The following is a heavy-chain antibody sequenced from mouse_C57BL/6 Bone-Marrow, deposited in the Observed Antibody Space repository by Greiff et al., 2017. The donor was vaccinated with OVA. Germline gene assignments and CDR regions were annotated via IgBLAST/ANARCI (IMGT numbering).Heavy chain of an antibody. Sequence: EVQLQQSGPELVKPGASVKISCKASGYTFTDYYMNWVKQSHGKSLEWIGDINPNNGGTSYNQKFKGKATLTVDKSSSTAYMELRSLTSEDSAVYYCARLLRGNAMDYWGQGTSVTVSS. CDR2: INPNNGGT. D-gene: IGHD1-1*01. V-gene: IGHV1-26*01. CDR3: ARLLRGNAMDY. CDR1: GYTFTDYY. J-gene: IGHJ4*01.